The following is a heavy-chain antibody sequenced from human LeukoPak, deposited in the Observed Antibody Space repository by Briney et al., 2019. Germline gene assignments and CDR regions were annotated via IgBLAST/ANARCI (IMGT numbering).Heavy chain of an antibody. CDR3: ARDRARGYYYYGMDV. CDR1: GGSISSGGYS. J-gene: IGHJ6*02. Sequence: SETLSLTCAVSGGSISSGGYSWSWIRQPPGKGLEWIGYIYHSGSTYYNPSLKSRVTISVDRSKNQFSLKLSSVTAADTAVYYCARDRARGYYYYGMDVWGQGTTVTVSS. D-gene: IGHD3-10*01. V-gene: IGHV4-30-2*01. CDR2: IYHSGST.